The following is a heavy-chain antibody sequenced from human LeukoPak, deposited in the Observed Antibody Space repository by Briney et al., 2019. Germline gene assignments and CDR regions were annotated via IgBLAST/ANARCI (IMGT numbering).Heavy chain of an antibody. CDR1: GGSIGSYY. D-gene: IGHD6-19*01. Sequence: KPSETLSLTCAVSGGSIGSYYWSWIRQPPGKGLEWIGYIHDSGSTKYNPSLKSRVTMSVDTSRNHLSLKLTSVTAADTAVYYCARGLVFSSGYYYGRDVWGQGTTVTVSS. J-gene: IGHJ6*02. V-gene: IGHV4-59*12. CDR3: ARGLVFSSGYYYGRDV. CDR2: IHDSGST.